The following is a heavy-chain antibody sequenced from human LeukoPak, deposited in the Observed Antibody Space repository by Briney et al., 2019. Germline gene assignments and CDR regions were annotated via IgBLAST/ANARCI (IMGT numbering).Heavy chain of an antibody. V-gene: IGHV5-51*01. J-gene: IGHJ4*02. CDR1: GYSFTSYW. CDR3: ARRFNWGSYRQYYFDY. Sequence: GESLKISCKGSGYSFTSYWIGWVRQMPGKGLEWMGIIYPGDSDTRYSPSFQGQVTISADRSISTAYLQWSSLKASDTAMYYCARRFNWGSYRQYYFDYWGQGTLVTVSS. CDR2: IYPGDSDT. D-gene: IGHD3-16*02.